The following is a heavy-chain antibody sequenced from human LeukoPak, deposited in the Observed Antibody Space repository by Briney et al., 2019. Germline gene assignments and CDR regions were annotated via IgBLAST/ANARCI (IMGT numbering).Heavy chain of an antibody. D-gene: IGHD5-24*01. CDR3: ARPAVRDGYNYGAFDI. V-gene: IGHV3-9*01. J-gene: IGHJ3*02. CDR2: ISWNSGSI. Sequence: GGSLRLSCAASGFTFDDYAMHWVRQAPGKGLEWVSGISWNSGSIGYADSVKGRFTISRDNAKNSLYLQMNSLRAEDTAVYYCARPAVRDGYNYGAFDIWGQGTMVTVSS. CDR1: GFTFDDYA.